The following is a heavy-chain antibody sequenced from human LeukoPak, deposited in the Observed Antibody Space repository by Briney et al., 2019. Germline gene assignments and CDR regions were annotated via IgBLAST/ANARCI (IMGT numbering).Heavy chain of an antibody. CDR2: INPNSGGT. J-gene: IGHJ3*02. Sequence: ASVKVSCKASGYTFTGYYMHWVRQAPGQGLEWMGWINPNSGGTNYAQKFQGRVTMTRDTSISTAYMELSRLRSDDTAVYYCARSDTGGVAFDIWGQGTMVTVSS. V-gene: IGHV1-2*02. D-gene: IGHD3-16*01. CDR3: ARSDTGGVAFDI. CDR1: GYTFTGYY.